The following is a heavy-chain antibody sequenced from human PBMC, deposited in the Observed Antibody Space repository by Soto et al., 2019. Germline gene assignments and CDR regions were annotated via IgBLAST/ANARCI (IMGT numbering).Heavy chain of an antibody. CDR3: ARTDVYTSKGDYFDS. V-gene: IGHV4-30-2*01. CDR1: GASISGGGNS. J-gene: IGHJ4*02. CDR2: VHHTGST. D-gene: IGHD1-20*01. Sequence: SETLSLTCAFSGASISGGGNSCNWIGQPPGKGLEWIGYVHHTGSTYYTPSLKSRVTISLDRSKNQFSLKLTSVTAADAAVYYCARTDVYTSKGDYFDSWGQGALVTVSS.